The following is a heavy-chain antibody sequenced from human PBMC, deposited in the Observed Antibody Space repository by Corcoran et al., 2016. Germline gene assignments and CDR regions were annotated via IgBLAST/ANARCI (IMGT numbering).Heavy chain of an antibody. D-gene: IGHD6-19*01. CDR3: ARDRSGWSYYYYGMDV. Sequence: VQLVESGGGVVQPGRSLRLSCAASGFTVSSNYMSWVRQAPGKGLEWVSVIYSGGSTYYADSVKGRFTISRDNSKNTLYLQMNSLRAEDTAVYYCARDRSGWSYYYYGMDVWGQGTTVTVSS. CDR2: IYSGGST. V-gene: IGHV3-53*01. J-gene: IGHJ6*02. CDR1: GFTVSSNY.